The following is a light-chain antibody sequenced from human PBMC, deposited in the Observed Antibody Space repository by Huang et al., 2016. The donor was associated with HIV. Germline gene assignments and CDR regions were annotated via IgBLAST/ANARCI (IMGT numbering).Light chain of an antibody. V-gene: IGKV3-11*01. CDR2: DAS. CDR3: QQRTNWPTWT. Sequence: EIVLTQSPATLSLSPGERATLSCRASQSVSSYLAWYQQKPGQAPRLLISDASNRATGIPARFSGSGSGTDFTLTISSLEPEDFAVYYCQQRTNWPTWTFGQGTKVEIK. J-gene: IGKJ1*01. CDR1: QSVSSY.